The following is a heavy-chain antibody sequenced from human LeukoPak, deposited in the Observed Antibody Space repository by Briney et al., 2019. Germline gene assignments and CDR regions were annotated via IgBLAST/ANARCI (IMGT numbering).Heavy chain of an antibody. Sequence: ASVKVSCKASGGTFSSYAISWVRQAPGQGLEWMGGIIPIFGTANYAQKFQGRVTITADESTSTAYMELSSLRSEETAVYYCARGGVVRYFDWLPLFDYWGQGTLVTVSS. D-gene: IGHD3-9*01. J-gene: IGHJ4*02. CDR3: ARGGVVRYFDWLPLFDY. CDR2: IIPIFGTA. CDR1: GGTFSSYA. V-gene: IGHV1-69*01.